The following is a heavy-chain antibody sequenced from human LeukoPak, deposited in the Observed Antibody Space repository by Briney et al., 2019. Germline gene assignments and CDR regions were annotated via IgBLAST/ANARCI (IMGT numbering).Heavy chain of an antibody. D-gene: IGHD5-12*01. CDR2: IIAILDTA. Sequence: SVKVSCKASGGSLSDYSISWVRQVPGQGLEWMGRIIAILDTAHYAQKFQGRFTITADKSTTTVYMELSSLRSDDTAVYYCVRSGYDYDWFDPWGQGTLVTVSS. J-gene: IGHJ5*02. V-gene: IGHV1-69*08. CDR3: VRSGYDYDWFDP. CDR1: GGSLSDYS.